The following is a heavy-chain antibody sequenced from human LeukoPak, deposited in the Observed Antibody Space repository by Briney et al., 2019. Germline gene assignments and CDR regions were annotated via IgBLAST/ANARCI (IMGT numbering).Heavy chain of an antibody. V-gene: IGHV4-38-2*01. J-gene: IGHJ5*02. Sequence: SETLSLTCAVSGYSISSGYYWGWIRQPPGKGLEWIGRIYTCGSTNYNPSLKSRVSISVDTSKNQFSLKLSSVTAADTAVYYCARGVQMAWNWFDPWGQGTLVTVSS. CDR1: GYSISSGYY. CDR2: IYTCGST. D-gene: IGHD5-24*01. CDR3: ARGVQMAWNWFDP.